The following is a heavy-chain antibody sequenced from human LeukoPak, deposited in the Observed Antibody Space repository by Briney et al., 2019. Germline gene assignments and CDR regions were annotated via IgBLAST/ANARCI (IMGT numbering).Heavy chain of an antibody. D-gene: IGHD4-23*01. CDR3: ARTVAQIGY. Sequence: PGGSLRLSCAASGFTFSSYDMNWVRQAPGKGLEWVSHISSSGSTIYYTHSVKGRFTISRDNSKNSLYLQMNSLRAEDTAIYYCARTVAQIGYWGQGTLVTASS. CDR2: ISSSGSTI. CDR1: GFTFSSYD. J-gene: IGHJ4*02. V-gene: IGHV3-48*03.